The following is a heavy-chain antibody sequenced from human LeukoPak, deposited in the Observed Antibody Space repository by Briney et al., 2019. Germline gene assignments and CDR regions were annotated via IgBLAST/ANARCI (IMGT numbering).Heavy chain of an antibody. Sequence: GGSLRLSCSASAFTFSMYWMTGVRQAPGKGLEWVSTIKEDGSDKYYVDSVRGRFTISRDNAENSLYLQMNSLTAEDTALYYCVRDGIRDIPGVITIRYDYWGQGTLVTVSS. CDR1: AFTFSMYW. CDR2: IKEDGSDK. D-gene: IGHD3-10*01. V-gene: IGHV3-7*05. CDR3: VRDGIRDIPGVITIRYDY. J-gene: IGHJ4*02.